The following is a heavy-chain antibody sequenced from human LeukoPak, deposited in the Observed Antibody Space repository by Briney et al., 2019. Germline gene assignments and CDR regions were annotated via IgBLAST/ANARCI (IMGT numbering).Heavy chain of an antibody. Sequence: GGSLRLSCAAPGLPFSRYSMNGVRQAPGGGLEWVSSISSSSSYIYYADSVKGRFTISRDNAKNSLYLQMNSLRGEDTAVYYCARVFRYCSCGSCYVGLDYWGQGTLVTVSS. CDR1: GLPFSRYS. CDR3: ARVFRYCSCGSCYVGLDY. J-gene: IGHJ4*02. V-gene: IGHV3-21*01. CDR2: ISSSSSYI. D-gene: IGHD2-15*01.